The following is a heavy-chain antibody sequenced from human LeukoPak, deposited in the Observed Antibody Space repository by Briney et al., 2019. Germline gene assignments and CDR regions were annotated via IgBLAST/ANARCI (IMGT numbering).Heavy chain of an antibody. CDR2: ITSSSGYT. D-gene: IGHD3-10*01. Sequence: GGSLRLSCAASGFTFNTYSMNWVRQAPGKGLEWVSSITSSSGYTYYADSVKGRFTISRDNAYNSLYLQMDSLSADDTAVYYCARSDSGSGSYFDYWGQGTLVTVSS. J-gene: IGHJ4*02. CDR3: ARSDSGSGSYFDY. CDR1: GFTFNTYS. V-gene: IGHV3-21*01.